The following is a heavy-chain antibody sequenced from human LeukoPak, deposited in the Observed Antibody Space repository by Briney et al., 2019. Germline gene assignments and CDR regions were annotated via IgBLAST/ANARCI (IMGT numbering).Heavy chain of an antibody. CDR3: ARVAPHIVVVPAAQPGIYYYYYMDV. D-gene: IGHD2-2*01. Sequence: ASVRVSCKASGYTFTSYDINWVRQATGQGLEWMGWMNPNSGNTGYAQKFQGRVTMTRNTSISTAYMELSSLRSEDTAVYYCARVAPHIVVVPAAQPGIYYYYYMDVWGKGTTVTVSS. V-gene: IGHV1-8*01. CDR1: GYTFTSYD. CDR2: MNPNSGNT. J-gene: IGHJ6*03.